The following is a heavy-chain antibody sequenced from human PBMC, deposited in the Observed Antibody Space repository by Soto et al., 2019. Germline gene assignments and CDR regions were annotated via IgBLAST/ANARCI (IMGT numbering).Heavy chain of an antibody. Sequence: QVQLVESGGGVVQPGRSLRLSCAASGFTFSSYGMHWVRQAPGKGLEWVAVIWYDGSNKYYADSVKGRFTISRDNSKNXLXRQMNSLRAEDTAVYYCARGGDDTYYYGSGSYYFDYWGQGTLVTVSS. D-gene: IGHD3-10*01. CDR1: GFTFSSYG. J-gene: IGHJ4*02. CDR3: ARGGDDTYYYGSGSYYFDY. CDR2: IWYDGSNK. V-gene: IGHV3-33*01.